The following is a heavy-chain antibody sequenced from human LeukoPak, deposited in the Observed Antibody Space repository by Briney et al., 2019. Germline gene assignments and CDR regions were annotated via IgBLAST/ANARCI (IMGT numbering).Heavy chain of an antibody. J-gene: IGHJ6*04. Sequence: SGRSLRLSCAASGFTFSSYGMHWVRQAPGKGLEWVAVISYDGSNKYYADSVKGRLTISRDNSKNTLYLQMNSLRAEDTAVYYCAKDTAHRYYGMDVWGKGTTVTVSS. D-gene: IGHD5-18*01. CDR1: GFTFSSYG. V-gene: IGHV3-30*18. CDR2: ISYDGSNK. CDR3: AKDTAHRYYGMDV.